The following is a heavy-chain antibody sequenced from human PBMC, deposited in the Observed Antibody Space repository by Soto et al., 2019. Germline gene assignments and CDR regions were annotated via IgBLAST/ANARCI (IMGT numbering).Heavy chain of an antibody. D-gene: IGHD6-19*01. CDR2: IYHSGST. V-gene: IGHV4-4*02. Sequence: TLSLICAVSGGSISSSNWWSRVRQPPGKGLEWIGEIYHSGSTNYNPSLKSRVTIPVDKSKNQFALKLSSVTAADTAVYYCARHFRAVAGPLDYSGQGTLVTVPS. CDR3: ARHFRAVAGPLDY. CDR1: GGSISSSNW. J-gene: IGHJ4*02.